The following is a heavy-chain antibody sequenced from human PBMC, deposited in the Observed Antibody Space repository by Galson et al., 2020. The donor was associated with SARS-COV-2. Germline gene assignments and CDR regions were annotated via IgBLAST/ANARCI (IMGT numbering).Heavy chain of an antibody. D-gene: IGHD4-17*01. CDR3: ARERLGDYGGNSFWYFDL. V-gene: IGHV3-53*01. Sequence: LSLTCAASGFTVSSNYMSWVRQAPGKGLEWVSVIYSGGSTYYADSVKGRFTISRDNSKNTLYLQMNSLRAEDTAVYYCARERLGDYGGNSFWYFDLWGRGTLVTVSS. CDR2: IYSGGST. J-gene: IGHJ2*01. CDR1: GFTVSSNY.